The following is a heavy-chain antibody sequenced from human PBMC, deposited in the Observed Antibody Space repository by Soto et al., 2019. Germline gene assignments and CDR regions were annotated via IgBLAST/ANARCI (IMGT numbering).Heavy chain of an antibody. Sequence: SETLSLTCTVSNGSISSGGYSWSWIRQTPGKGLEWIGYIYPTGKTYYNPSLKNRATLSIDTSQNQFSLQLTSVAAADTAVYYCARAPPGPAPRWGVWGHGTTVTVSS. CDR1: NGSISSGGYS. V-gene: IGHV4-30-2*01. CDR3: ARAPPGPAPRWGV. CDR2: IYPTGKT. J-gene: IGHJ6*02. D-gene: IGHD3-16*01.